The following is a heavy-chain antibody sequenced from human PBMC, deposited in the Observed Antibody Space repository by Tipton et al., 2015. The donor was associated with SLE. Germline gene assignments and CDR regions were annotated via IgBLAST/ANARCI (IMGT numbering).Heavy chain of an antibody. V-gene: IGHV5-10-1*01. CDR3: TRSNGDSFDN. D-gene: IGHD4-17*01. Sequence: VQLVQSGAEVKKPGESLRISCKGSGYNFTTSWISWVRQMPGKGLEWMGRIDPSDSRPSFQGHVTISADKSISTAYLQWSSLKASDTAMYYCTRSNGDSFDNWGQGTLVTVSS. CDR2: IDPSDS. CDR1: GYNFTTSW. J-gene: IGHJ4*02.